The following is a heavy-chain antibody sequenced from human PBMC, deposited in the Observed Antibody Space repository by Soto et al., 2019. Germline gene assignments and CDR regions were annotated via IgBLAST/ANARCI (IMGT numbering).Heavy chain of an antibody. J-gene: IGHJ4*02. CDR3: ARRVWNDSSGYYYAFFDY. CDR1: GGSISSSSYY. CDR2: IYYSGST. D-gene: IGHD3-22*01. Sequence: SETLSLTCTVSGGSISSSSYYWGWIRQPPGKGLEWIGSIYYSGSTYYNPSLKSRVTISVDTSKNQFSLKLSSVTAADTAVYYCARRVWNDSSGYYYAFFDYWGQGTLVTVSS. V-gene: IGHV4-39*01.